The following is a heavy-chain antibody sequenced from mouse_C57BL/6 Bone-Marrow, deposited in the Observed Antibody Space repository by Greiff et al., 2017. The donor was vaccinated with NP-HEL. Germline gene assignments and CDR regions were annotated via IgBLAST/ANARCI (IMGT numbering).Heavy chain of an antibody. CDR3: ARHLTTRGFAY. J-gene: IGHJ3*01. Sequence: EVMLVESGGDLVKPGGSLKLSCAASGFTFSSYGMSWVRQTPDKRLEWVATISSGCSYPYYPDSVKVRFTISRDNAKNTLYLQMSSLKSEDTAMYYCARHLTTRGFAYWGQGTLVTVSA. CDR1: GFTFSSYG. CDR2: ISSGCSYP. V-gene: IGHV5-6*01. D-gene: IGHD1-1*01.